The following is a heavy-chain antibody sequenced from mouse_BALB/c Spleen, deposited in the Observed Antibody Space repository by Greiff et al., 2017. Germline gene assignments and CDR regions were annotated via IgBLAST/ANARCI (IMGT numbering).Heavy chain of an antibody. CDR1: GFNIKDTY. D-gene: IGHD2-4*01. Sequence: VQLQQSGAELVKPGASVKLSCTASGFNIKDTYMHWVKQRPEQGLEWIGRIDPANGNTKYDPKFQGKATITADTSSNTAYLQLSSLTSEDTAVYYCARRGFDYDAWFADWGQGTLVTVSA. CDR2: IDPANGNT. J-gene: IGHJ3*01. V-gene: IGHV14-3*02. CDR3: ARRGFDYDAWFAD.